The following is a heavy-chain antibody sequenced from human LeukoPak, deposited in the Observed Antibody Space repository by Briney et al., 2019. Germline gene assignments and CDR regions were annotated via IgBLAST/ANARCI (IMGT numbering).Heavy chain of an antibody. CDR1: GYTFTSYG. J-gene: IGHJ4*02. V-gene: IGHV1-18*01. D-gene: IGHD3-22*01. CDR3: ARAPTYYYDSSGYGIDY. Sequence: ASVKVSCKASGYTFTSYGISWVRQAPGQGLGWMGWISGYNGNTNYAQKLQGRVTMTTDTSTSTAYMELRSLRSDDTAVYYCARAPTYYYDSSGYGIDYWGQGTLVTVSS. CDR2: ISGYNGNT.